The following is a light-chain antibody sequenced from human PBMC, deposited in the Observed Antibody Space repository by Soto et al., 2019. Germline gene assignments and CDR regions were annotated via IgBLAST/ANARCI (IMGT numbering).Light chain of an antibody. CDR2: AAS. CDR1: QVISSW. J-gene: IGKJ1*01. V-gene: IGKV1-12*01. CDR3: QQANNFPWT. Sequence: DIQMTQSPSSVSASVGDRVTITCGASQVISSWLAWYQQKPGKAPKLLIYAASSLQSGVPSRFSGSGSGTDFTLTISTLQPEDFATYYCQQANNFPWTFGQGTRVEIK.